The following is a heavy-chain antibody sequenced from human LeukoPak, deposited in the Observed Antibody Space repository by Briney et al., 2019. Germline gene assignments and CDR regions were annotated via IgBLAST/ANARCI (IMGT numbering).Heavy chain of an antibody. J-gene: IGHJ4*02. CDR2: ISGSGGST. D-gene: IGHD3-10*01. CDR3: AKDRGVYYGSGIGYYFDC. V-gene: IGHV3-23*01. CDR1: GFTFSSYA. Sequence: GGSLRLSCAASGFTFSSYAMSWVRQAPGKGLEWVSAISGSGGSTYYADSVKGRFTISRDNSKNTLYLQMNSLRAEDTAVYYCAKDRGVYYGSGIGYYFDCWGQGTLVTVSS.